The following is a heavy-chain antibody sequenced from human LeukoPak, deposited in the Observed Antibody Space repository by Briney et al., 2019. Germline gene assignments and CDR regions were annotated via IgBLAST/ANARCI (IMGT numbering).Heavy chain of an antibody. J-gene: IGHJ2*01. CDR3: AKDTASSWWYFDL. V-gene: IGHV3-23*01. D-gene: IGHD5-18*01. CDR1: GFTFSSYA. CDR2: IGGSGSTT. Sequence: RAGGSLRLSCAASGFTFSSYAMSWVRQAPGKGLEWVSAIGGSGSTTYYADSVKGRFTISRDNSKNTLYLQMNSLRAEDTVVYYCAKDTASSWWYFDLWGRGTLVTVSS.